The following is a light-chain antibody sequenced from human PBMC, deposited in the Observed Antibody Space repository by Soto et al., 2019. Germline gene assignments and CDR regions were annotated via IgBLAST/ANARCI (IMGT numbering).Light chain of an antibody. CDR1: QSISSY. V-gene: IGKV1-39*01. CDR2: AAT. CDR3: QQSYSTLWT. Sequence: DIQMTQSPSSLSSSVGDIVTITCRASQSISSYLNWYQHKPGKAPNLLIYAATTLQSGVPSRFSGSGSGTEFTLTISSLQPEDFATYYCQQSYSTLWTFGQGTKVDIK. J-gene: IGKJ1*01.